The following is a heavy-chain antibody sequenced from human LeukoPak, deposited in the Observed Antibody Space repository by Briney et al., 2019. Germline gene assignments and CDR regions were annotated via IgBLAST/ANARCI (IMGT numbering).Heavy chain of an antibody. CDR3: ARATRRSGSYSFDY. V-gene: IGHV3-21*01. D-gene: IGHD1-26*01. CDR2: ISSSSYI. J-gene: IGHJ4*02. CDR1: GFTFSSYS. Sequence: PGGSLRLSCAASGFTFSSYSMNWVRQAPGKGLEWVSSISSSSYIYYADSVKGRFTISRDNAKNSLYLQMNSLRAEDTAVYYCARATRRSGSYSFDYWGQGTLVTVSS.